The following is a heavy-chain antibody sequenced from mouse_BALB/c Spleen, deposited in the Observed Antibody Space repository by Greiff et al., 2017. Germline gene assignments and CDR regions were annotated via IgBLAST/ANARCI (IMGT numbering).Heavy chain of an antibody. Sequence: EVMLVESGGGLVKPGGSLKLSCAASGFAFSSYDMSWVRQTPEKRLEWVAYISSGGGSTYYPDTVKGRFTISRDNAKNTLYLQMSSLKSEDTAMYYCARNGNGAWFAYWGQGTLVTVSA. V-gene: IGHV5-12-1*01. J-gene: IGHJ3*01. CDR2: ISSGGGST. CDR3: ARNGNGAWFAY. D-gene: IGHD2-1*01. CDR1: GFAFSSYD.